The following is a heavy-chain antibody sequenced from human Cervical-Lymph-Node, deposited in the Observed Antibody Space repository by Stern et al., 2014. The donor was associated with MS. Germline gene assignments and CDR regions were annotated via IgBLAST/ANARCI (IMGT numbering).Heavy chain of an antibody. Sequence: VQLVESGGGVVQPGRSLRLSCAASGFTFSTFAMHWVRQAPGKGLEWVAVLSFDGSEKYYADSVKGRFTISRDNSKNTLYLQMNSVRPEDTAVYYCAREGQELHFYYYGMDVWGQGTTVTVSS. D-gene: IGHD6-13*01. CDR1: GFTFSTFA. J-gene: IGHJ6*02. CDR3: AREGQELHFYYYGMDV. V-gene: IGHV3-30*03. CDR2: LSFDGSEK.